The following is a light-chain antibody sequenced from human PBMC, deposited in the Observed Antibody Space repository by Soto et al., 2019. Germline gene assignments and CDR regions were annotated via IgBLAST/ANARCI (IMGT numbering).Light chain of an antibody. CDR3: QQTYMTPIT. Sequence: DIQMTQSPSSLSASVGDRVTITCRASQGIRNDLNWYQQKPGRAPKLLIYSASSLQSGIPSRFSGSGSGTDFTDFTLTISSLQPEDFATYYCQQTYMTPITFGQGTRLEIK. J-gene: IGKJ5*01. CDR1: QGIRND. CDR2: SAS. V-gene: IGKV1-39*01.